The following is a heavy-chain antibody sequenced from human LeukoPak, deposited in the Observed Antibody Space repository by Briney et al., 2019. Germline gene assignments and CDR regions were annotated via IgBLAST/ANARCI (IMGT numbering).Heavy chain of an antibody. J-gene: IGHJ4*02. CDR1: GFTFSSYS. D-gene: IGHD3-10*01. CDR3: AREAISAYYYALDY. CDR2: ISSSSSYI. Sequence: GGSLRLSCAASGFTFSSYSMNWVRQAPGKGLEWVSSISSSSSYIYYADSVKGRFTISRDNSKNTLYLQMNSLRAEDTAVYYCAREAISAYYYALDYWGQGTLVTVSS. V-gene: IGHV3-21*01.